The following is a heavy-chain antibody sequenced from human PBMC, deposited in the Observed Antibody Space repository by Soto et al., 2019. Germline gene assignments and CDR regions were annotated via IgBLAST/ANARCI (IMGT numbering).Heavy chain of an antibody. Sequence: LETLSLTCAVSSGSISGIDCCSSVRQPPGKGLAWTSEIYHSGSTKYNPSLKGRVIISVDKSKNQFSLKLSSVPAADTAVYYCARFPFYWIQGTLVPVSS. CDR1: SGSISGIDC. CDR2: IYHSGST. J-gene: IGHJ4*02. CDR3: ARFPFY. V-gene: IGHV4-4*02.